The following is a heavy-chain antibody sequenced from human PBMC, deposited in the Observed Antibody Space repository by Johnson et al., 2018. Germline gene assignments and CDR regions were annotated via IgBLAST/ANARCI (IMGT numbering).Heavy chain of an antibody. CDR2: ISYGATSE. CDR3: AKALTGGSAWYFMDV. D-gene: IGHD6-19*01. Sequence: QVQLVESGGGVVQPGRALRLSCVASGFTFSNYGMHWARQAPGKGLEWVAVISYGATSEMYTDSVKGRFTISRNKPKNTVYLEMNSLRVEDTATYVCAKALTGGSAWYFMDVWGRGTTVTVSS. V-gene: IGHV3-30*18. J-gene: IGHJ6*03. CDR1: GFTFSNYG.